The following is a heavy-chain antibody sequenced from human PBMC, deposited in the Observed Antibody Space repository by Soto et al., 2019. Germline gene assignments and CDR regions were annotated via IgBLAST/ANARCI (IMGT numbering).Heavy chain of an antibody. J-gene: IGHJ1*01. Sequence: GASVKVSCKASGYTFTSYGISWVRQAPGQGLEWMGWISAYNGNTNYAQKLQGRVTMTTDTSTSTAYMELRSLRSDDTAVYYCARVEYCSGGSCYSQYFQHWGQGTLVTSPQ. CDR3: ARVEYCSGGSCYSQYFQH. V-gene: IGHV1-18*01. CDR1: GYTFTSYG. D-gene: IGHD2-15*01. CDR2: ISAYNGNT.